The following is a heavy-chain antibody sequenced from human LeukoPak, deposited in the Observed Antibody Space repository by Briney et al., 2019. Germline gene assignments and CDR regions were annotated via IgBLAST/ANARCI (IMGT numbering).Heavy chain of an antibody. CDR1: GFTFSSYA. CDR3: TELDCNSTNCHDY. V-gene: IGHV3-30-3*01. D-gene: IGHD2-2*01. Sequence: GRALRLSCAASGFTFSSYALHWVRQAPGKGLEWVAVISYDGSNKYYADSVKGRFTISRDNAKNSLYLQMNSLRAEDTAVYYCTELDCNSTNCHDYWGQGTLVTVSS. J-gene: IGHJ4*02. CDR2: ISYDGSNK.